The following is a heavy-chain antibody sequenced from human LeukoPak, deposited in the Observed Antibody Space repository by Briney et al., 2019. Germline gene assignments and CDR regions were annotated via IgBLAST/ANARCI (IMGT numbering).Heavy chain of an antibody. CDR1: GYSISSSNW. CDR3: AKSVDGGNSPFDY. V-gene: IGHV4-28*01. Sequence: SDTLSLTCAVSGYSISSSNWWGWIQQPPGKGLEWIGYIYYSGNTHYNPSLKSRVTMSVDTSKNQFSLKLSSVTAVDTAIYYCAKSVDGGNSPFDYWGQGTLVTVSS. J-gene: IGHJ4*02. CDR2: IYYSGNT. D-gene: IGHD4-23*01.